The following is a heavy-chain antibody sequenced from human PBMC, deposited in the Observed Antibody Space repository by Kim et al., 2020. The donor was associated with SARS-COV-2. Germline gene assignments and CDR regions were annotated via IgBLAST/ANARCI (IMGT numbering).Heavy chain of an antibody. CDR2: LSTDGSST. D-gene: IGHD2-8*01. CDR3: ARGNGPHGWVDP. Sequence: GGSLRLSCAASGLTISSFWMHWVRQAPGEGLVWVSRLSTDGSSTNYADSVKGRFTISRDSAKNTLFLQMNSLRAEDTAVYYCARGNGPHGWVDPWGQGTL. V-gene: IGHV3-74*01. J-gene: IGHJ5*02. CDR1: GLTISSFW.